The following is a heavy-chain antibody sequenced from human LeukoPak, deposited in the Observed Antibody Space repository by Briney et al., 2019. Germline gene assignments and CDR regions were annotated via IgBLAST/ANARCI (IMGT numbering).Heavy chain of an antibody. CDR1: GDSISSGAHY. J-gene: IGHJ4*02. Sequence: SQTLSLTCTVSGDSISSGAHYWSWIRHHPGKGLEWIGYIYYSGSTYYNPSLKSRTTISVDTSKNQFTLKLSSVTAADTAVYYCARDKGITGTFDNWGQGILVTVSS. D-gene: IGHD1-20*01. CDR3: ARDKGITGTFDN. CDR2: IYYSGST. V-gene: IGHV4-31*03.